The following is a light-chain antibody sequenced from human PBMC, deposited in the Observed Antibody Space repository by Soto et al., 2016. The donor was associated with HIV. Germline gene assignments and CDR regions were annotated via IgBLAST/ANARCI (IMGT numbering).Light chain of an antibody. CDR1: NVGTQS. CDR2: DDS. CDR3: QVWDSSSDHVV. Sequence: SYVLTQPPSVSVAPGKTARITCGGDNVGTQSVHWHQQRPGQAPVLVVFDDSDRPSGIPDRFSGSKSGNTATLTINRVDAGDEADYYCQVWDSSSDHVVFGGGTKLTVL. J-gene: IGLJ2*01. V-gene: IGLV3-21*03.